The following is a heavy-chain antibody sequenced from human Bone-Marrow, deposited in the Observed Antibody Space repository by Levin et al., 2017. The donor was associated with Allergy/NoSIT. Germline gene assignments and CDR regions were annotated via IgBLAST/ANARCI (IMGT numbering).Heavy chain of an antibody. CDR2: INRDGGDG. Sequence: GESLKISCASSGFTFSGYWMAWVRQAPGKGLEWVANINRDGGDGYYVDSVKGRFTISRDNARNSLDLQMNSLRVEDSAVYYCARNGAWSFEFWGQGTLVTVSS. V-gene: IGHV3-7*02. J-gene: IGHJ4*02. CDR1: GFTFSGYW. D-gene: IGHD2-8*01. CDR3: ARNGAWSFEF.